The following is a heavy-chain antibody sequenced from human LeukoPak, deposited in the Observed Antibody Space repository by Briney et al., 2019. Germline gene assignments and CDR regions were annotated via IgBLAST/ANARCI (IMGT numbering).Heavy chain of an antibody. CDR1: GFTFSSYG. V-gene: IGHV3-30*02. J-gene: IGHJ3*02. CDR2: IRYDGSNK. CDR3: AKTYYDLWSGYGDAFDI. Sequence: GGSLRLSCAASGFTFSSYGMHWVRQAPGKGLEWVAFIRYDGSNKYYADSVKGRFTISRDNSKNTLYLQMNSLRAEDTVVYYCAKTYYDLWSGYGDAFDIWGQGTMLTVSS. D-gene: IGHD3-3*01.